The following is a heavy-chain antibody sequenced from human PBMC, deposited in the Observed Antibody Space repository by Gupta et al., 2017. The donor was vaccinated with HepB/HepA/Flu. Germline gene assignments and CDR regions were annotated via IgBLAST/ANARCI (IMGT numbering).Heavy chain of an antibody. Sequence: QITLKESGPTLVKPSQTLTLTCSFSRLSLKHNRMGVGWIRQPPGKALEWLALIYWEGATYHNPALRSRLTITKDTPENQVVLTMNNTDPVDTATYYCVYRRPSNEGDWLDPWGQGTLVTVSS. CDR1: RLSLKHNRMG. CDR2: IYWEGAT. D-gene: IGHD2-8*01. CDR3: VYRRPSNEGDWLDP. J-gene: IGHJ5*02. V-gene: IGHV2-5*02.